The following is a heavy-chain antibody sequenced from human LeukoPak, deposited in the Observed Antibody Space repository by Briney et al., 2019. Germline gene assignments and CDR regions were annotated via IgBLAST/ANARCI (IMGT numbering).Heavy chain of an antibody. V-gene: IGHV3-33*01. D-gene: IGHD2-2*02. J-gene: IGHJ6*02. Sequence: GGSLRLSCAASGFTFSSYGMHWVRQAPGKGLEWVAVIWYDGSNKYYADSVKGRFTISRDNSKNTLYLQMNSLRAEDTAVYYCARDGIVVVPAAIPRYYGMDVWGHGTTVTVSS. CDR1: GFTFSSYG. CDR3: ARDGIVVVPAAIPRYYGMDV. CDR2: IWYDGSNK.